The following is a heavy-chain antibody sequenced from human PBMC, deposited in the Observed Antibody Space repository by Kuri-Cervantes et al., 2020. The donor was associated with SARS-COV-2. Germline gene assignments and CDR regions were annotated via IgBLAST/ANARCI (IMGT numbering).Heavy chain of an antibody. J-gene: IGHJ6*02. V-gene: IGHV3-64D*06. CDR1: GFTFSSYA. CDR3: VKDQLYCSSTSCNQGYYYYGMNV. CDR2: ISSNGGST. Sequence: GESLKISCSASGFTFSSYAMHWVRQAPGKGLEYVSAISSNGGSTYYADSVKGRFTISRDNSKNTLYLQMSSLRAEDTAVYYCVKDQLYCSSTSCNQGYYYYGMNVWGQGTTVTVSS. D-gene: IGHD2-2*01.